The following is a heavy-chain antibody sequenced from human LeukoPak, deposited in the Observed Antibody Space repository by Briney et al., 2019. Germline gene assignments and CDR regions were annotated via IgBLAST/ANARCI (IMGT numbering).Heavy chain of an antibody. D-gene: IGHD3-10*01. V-gene: IGHV1-24*01. CDR2: FAPEDVET. CDR3: ATDIPRRVRGVVYSSFGMDV. Sequence: ASVKVSCKVSGYTLTDLSMHWVRQAPGKRLEWLGGFAPEDVETIYAQKFQSRVTLAEDTSTDTAYMELSSLRSEDTAAYYCATDIPRRVRGVVYSSFGMDVWGQGTTVTVSS. CDR1: GYTLTDLS. J-gene: IGHJ6*02.